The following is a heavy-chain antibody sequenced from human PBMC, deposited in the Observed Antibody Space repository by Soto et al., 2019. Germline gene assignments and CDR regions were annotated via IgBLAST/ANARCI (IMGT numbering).Heavy chain of an antibody. D-gene: IGHD2-2*03. Sequence: QVQLVESGGGVVQPGRSLRLSCAASGFTFSSYAMHWVRQAPGKGLEWVAVISYDGSNKYYADSVKGRFAISRDSSKNTQYLQMNSLRAEDTAVYYCARDVDIVLVPAAMLYYYYGMDVWGQGTTVTVSS. J-gene: IGHJ6*02. CDR1: GFTFSSYA. V-gene: IGHV3-30*09. CDR3: ARDVDIVLVPAAMLYYYYGMDV. CDR2: ISYDGSNK.